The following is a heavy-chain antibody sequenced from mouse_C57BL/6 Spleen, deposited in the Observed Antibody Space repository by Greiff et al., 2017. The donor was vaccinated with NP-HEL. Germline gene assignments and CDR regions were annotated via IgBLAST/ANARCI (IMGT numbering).Heavy chain of an antibody. CDR3: ARDWDVDYAMDY. V-gene: IGHV1-76*01. Sequence: VQLQQSGAELVRPGASVKLSCKASGYTFTDYYINWVKQRPGQGLEWIARIYPGSGNTYYNEKFKGKATLTAEKSSSTAYMQLSSLTSEDSAVYFCARDWDVDYAMDYWGQGTSVTVSS. CDR2: IYPGSGNT. D-gene: IGHD4-1*01. J-gene: IGHJ4*01. CDR1: GYTFTDYY.